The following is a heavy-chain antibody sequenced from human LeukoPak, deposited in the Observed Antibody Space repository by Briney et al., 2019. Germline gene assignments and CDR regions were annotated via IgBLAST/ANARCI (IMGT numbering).Heavy chain of an antibody. D-gene: IGHD3-3*01. Sequence: GGSLRLSCAASGFTFSSYAMSWVRQAPGKGLEWVSAISGSGGSTYYADSVKGRFTISRDNSKNTLYLEMNSLRAEDTAVYYCAKEGYSTYYDFWSGYYDYYYYGMDVWGQGTTVTVSS. V-gene: IGHV3-23*01. CDR1: GFTFSSYA. CDR2: ISGSGGST. CDR3: AKEGYSTYYDFWSGYYDYYYYGMDV. J-gene: IGHJ6*02.